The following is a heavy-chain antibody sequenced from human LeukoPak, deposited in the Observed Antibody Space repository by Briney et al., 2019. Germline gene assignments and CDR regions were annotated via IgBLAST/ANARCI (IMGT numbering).Heavy chain of an antibody. V-gene: IGHV3-11*01. CDR3: AKVFNYYDSSGFDY. Sequence: GGSLRLSCAASGFTFSDYYMSWIRQAPGKGLEWVSYISSSGSTIYYADSVKGRFTISRDNAKNSLYLQMNSLRAEDTAVYYCAKVFNYYDSSGFDYWGQGTLVTVSS. CDR1: GFTFSDYY. CDR2: ISSSGSTI. D-gene: IGHD3-22*01. J-gene: IGHJ4*02.